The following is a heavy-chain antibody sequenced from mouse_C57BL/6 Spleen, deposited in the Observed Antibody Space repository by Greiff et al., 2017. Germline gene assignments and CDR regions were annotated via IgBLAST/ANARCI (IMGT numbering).Heavy chain of an antibody. CDR3: ARHRDDYYGSSYGYFDV. CDR2: ISNGGGST. Sequence: EVKLMESGGGLVQPGGSLKLSCAASGFTFSDYYMYWVRQTPEKRLEWVAYISNGGGSTYYPDTVKGRFTISRDNAKNTLYLQMGRLKSEDTAMYYCARHRDDYYGSSYGYFDVWGTGTTVTVSS. CDR1: GFTFSDYY. V-gene: IGHV5-12*01. D-gene: IGHD1-1*01. J-gene: IGHJ1*03.